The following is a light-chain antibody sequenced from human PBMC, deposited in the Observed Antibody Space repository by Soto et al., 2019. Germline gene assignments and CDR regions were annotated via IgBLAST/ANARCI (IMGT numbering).Light chain of an antibody. V-gene: IGLV1-40*01. J-gene: IGLJ1*01. Sequence: QSVLTQAPSVSGAPGQRVTISCTGSSSNIGAGYDVHWYQQLPGTAPKLLIYVNSNRPSGVPDRFSGSKSGTSASLAITGLQAEDEADYYCQSYDSSLSGDVFGTGTKGTVL. CDR1: SSNIGAGYD. CDR3: QSYDSSLSGDV. CDR2: VNS.